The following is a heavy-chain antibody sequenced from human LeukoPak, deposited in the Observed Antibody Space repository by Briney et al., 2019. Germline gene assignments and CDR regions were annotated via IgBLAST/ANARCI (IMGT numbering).Heavy chain of an antibody. CDR1: GGSISSNLHY. CDR2: INYSGNT. V-gene: IGHV4-39*01. J-gene: IGHJ4*02. Sequence: SETLSLTCTVAGGSISSNLHYWDWIRQAPGNGLEGFGSINYSGNTYYNPSLKSRVTTSVDTSQNQFSLKLSSVTAADTAVYNCARYVVSGSGKYYFDYWGQGTLVTVSS. D-gene: IGHD3-10*01. CDR3: ARYVVSGSGKYYFDY.